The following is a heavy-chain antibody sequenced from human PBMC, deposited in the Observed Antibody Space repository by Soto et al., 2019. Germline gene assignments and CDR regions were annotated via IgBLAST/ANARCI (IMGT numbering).Heavy chain of an antibody. CDR2: ISWNSGSI. Sequence: PGGSLRLSCAASGFTLDDYAMHWVRQAPGKGLEWVSGISWNSGSIGYADSVKGRFTISRDNAKNSLYLQMNSLRAEDTALYYCAKSLPPYSRDDAFDIWGQGTMVTVSS. J-gene: IGHJ3*02. CDR3: AKSLPPYSRDDAFDI. CDR1: GFTLDDYA. D-gene: IGHD6-13*01. V-gene: IGHV3-9*01.